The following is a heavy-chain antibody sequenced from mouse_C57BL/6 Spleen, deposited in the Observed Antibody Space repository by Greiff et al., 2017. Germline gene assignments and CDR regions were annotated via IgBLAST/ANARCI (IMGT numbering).Heavy chain of an antibody. CDR2: IDPSDSYT. V-gene: IGHV1-50*01. D-gene: IGHD1-1*01. Sequence: QVQLQQPGAELVKPGASVKLSCKASGYTFTSYWMQWVKQRPGQGLEWIGEIDPSDSYTNYNQKFKGKATLTVDTSSSTAYMQLSSLTSEDSAVYYCARREGYYYGSSLWFAYWGQGTLVTVSA. CDR1: GYTFTSYW. CDR3: ARREGYYYGSSLWFAY. J-gene: IGHJ3*01.